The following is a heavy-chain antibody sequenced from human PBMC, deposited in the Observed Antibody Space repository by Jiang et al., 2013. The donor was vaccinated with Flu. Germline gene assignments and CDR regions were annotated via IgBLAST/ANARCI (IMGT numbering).Heavy chain of an antibody. D-gene: IGHD6-19*01. J-gene: IGHJ6*02. CDR1: GYTFTSYD. CDR2: MNPNSGNT. V-gene: IGHV1-8*01. CDR3: ARSGRNGYSSGWYELWNYYYYGMDV. Sequence: GAEVKKPGASVKVSCKASGYTFTSYDINWVRQATGQGLEWMGWMNPNSGNTGYAQKFQGRVTMTRNTSISTAYMELSSLRSEDTAVYYCARSGRNGYSSGWYELWNYYYYGMDVWGQGTTVTVSS.